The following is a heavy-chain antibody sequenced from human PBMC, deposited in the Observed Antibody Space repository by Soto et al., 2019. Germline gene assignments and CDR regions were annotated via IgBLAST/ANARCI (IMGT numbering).Heavy chain of an antibody. J-gene: IGHJ4*02. CDR2: IKHSGST. V-gene: IGHV4-34*01. D-gene: IGHD3-22*01. Sequence: QVQLQQWGAGLLKPSETLSLTCAVYGGSFSGYYWSWIRQPPGKGLEWIGEIKHSGSTNYNPSLMSRVTISVDTSKNHFSLKLSSVTAADTAVYYCARDYYDSSGRPTIDYWGQGTLVTVSS. CDR3: ARDYYDSSGRPTIDY. CDR1: GGSFSGYY.